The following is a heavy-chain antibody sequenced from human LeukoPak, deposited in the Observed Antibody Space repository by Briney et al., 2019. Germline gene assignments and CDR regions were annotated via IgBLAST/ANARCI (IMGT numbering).Heavy chain of an antibody. CDR3: ARQAYGSGSYERPVDF. V-gene: IGHV4-4*09. Sequence: SETLSLTCSVSGGSIISYYWSWIRQAPGKGLEWIGHIHSSGTTNYNPPLKRRVTISVDPSKNQFPLKLTSVTAADTAVVYCARQAYGSGSYERPVDFWGQGILVTVSS. CDR1: GGSIISYY. D-gene: IGHD3-10*01. J-gene: IGHJ4*02. CDR2: IHSSGTT.